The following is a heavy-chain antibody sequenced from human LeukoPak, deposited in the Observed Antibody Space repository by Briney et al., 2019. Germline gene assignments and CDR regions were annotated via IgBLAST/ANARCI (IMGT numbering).Heavy chain of an antibody. CDR1: GYTFTSYY. Sequence: GASVKVSCKASGYTFTSYYMHWVRQAPGQGLEWMGIINPSGGSTSYAQKFQGRVTMTRDMSTSTVYMELSSLRSEDTAVYYCAREGFGDIVVVPAAFQFDSWGQGALVTVSS. D-gene: IGHD2-2*01. J-gene: IGHJ4*02. V-gene: IGHV1-46*01. CDR2: INPSGGST. CDR3: AREGFGDIVVVPAAFQFDS.